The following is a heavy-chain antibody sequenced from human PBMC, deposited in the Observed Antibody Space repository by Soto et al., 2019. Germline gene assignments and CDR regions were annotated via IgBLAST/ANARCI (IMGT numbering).Heavy chain of an antibody. V-gene: IGHV4-34*02. Sequence: QVQLQQSGAGLLKPSETLSLTCAVYGGSLSGDYWSWIRQPPGKGPEWIGEINHSGITNYNPSLKSRVTISVDTSKNDFSLRLSSVTAADTAVYYCAKGGDWLDYWGQGTLVTVSS. CDR2: INHSGIT. D-gene: IGHD2-21*02. J-gene: IGHJ4*02. CDR3: AKGGDWLDY. CDR1: GGSLSGDY.